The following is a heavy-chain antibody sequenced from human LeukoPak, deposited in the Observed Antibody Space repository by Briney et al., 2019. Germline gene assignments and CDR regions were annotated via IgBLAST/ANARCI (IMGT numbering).Heavy chain of an antibody. J-gene: IGHJ4*01. CDR3: SRGGVNYWNPRY. D-gene: IGHD1-1*01. Sequence: GGSLRLSCVASGFTFSNYYMNWVRQAPGKGLEWVSLLYTGDTTYYSESVAGRFTISRDDSKNTIYLQMNTLRAEDTAVYYCSRGGVNYWNPRYWGQGTLVTVSS. CDR1: GFTFSNYY. CDR2: LYTGDTT. V-gene: IGHV3-53*01.